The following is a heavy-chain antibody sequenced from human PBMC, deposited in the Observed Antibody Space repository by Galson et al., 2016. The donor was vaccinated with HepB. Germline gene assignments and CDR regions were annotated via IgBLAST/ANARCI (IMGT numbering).Heavy chain of an antibody. V-gene: IGHV3-53*01. CDR3: AKAKTLSGTYFGD. Sequence: SLRLSCAAYRLPVSNDYMSWVRQAPGKGLKWVSVSYGDGRTYYAESVKGRFTISRDNSKNTLYLQMNSLRGEDTAVYYCAKAKTLSGTYFGDWGQGTLVTVSS. CDR1: RLPVSNDY. J-gene: IGHJ4*02. CDR2: SYGDGRT. D-gene: IGHD1-1*01.